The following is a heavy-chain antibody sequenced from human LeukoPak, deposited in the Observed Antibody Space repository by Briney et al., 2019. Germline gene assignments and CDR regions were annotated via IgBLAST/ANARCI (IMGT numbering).Heavy chain of an antibody. D-gene: IGHD6-19*01. Sequence: ETLSLTCTVSGGSISSYYWSWIRQPAGKGLEWIGRIYTSGSTNYNPSLKSRVTMSVDTSKNQFSLKLSSVTAADTAVYYCARGRLAQWLVDFDIWGQGTMVTVSS. V-gene: IGHV4-4*07. CDR3: ARGRLAQWLVDFDI. CDR1: GGSISSYY. CDR2: IYTSGST. J-gene: IGHJ3*02.